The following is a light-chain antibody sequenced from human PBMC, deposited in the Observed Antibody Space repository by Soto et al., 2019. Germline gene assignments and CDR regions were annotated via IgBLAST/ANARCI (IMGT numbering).Light chain of an antibody. Sequence: EIVMTQSPAALSVSPGERVTLSCRASQSISFNLAWYQQKPGQAPRLLIYIASTRAAGIPARFSGSGSGTEFTLTISSLQSEDSAVYLCQQYNHWPPITFGQGTRLEIK. J-gene: IGKJ5*01. CDR2: IAS. CDR3: QQYNHWPPIT. CDR1: QSISFN. V-gene: IGKV3-15*01.